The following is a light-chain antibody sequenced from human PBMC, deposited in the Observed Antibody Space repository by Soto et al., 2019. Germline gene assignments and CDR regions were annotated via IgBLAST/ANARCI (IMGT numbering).Light chain of an antibody. V-gene: IGKV3-11*01. J-gene: IGKJ4*01. CDR2: DAS. Sequence: EIVLPQSPATLSLSPGASAPLSCRASQSVRSYLAWYQQKPGQAPRLLIHDASNRATGIPDRFSGSGSGTDFTLTISSLEPEEFAVYYCKQRSNWPLTFGGGTKVDIK. CDR1: QSVRSY. CDR3: KQRSNWPLT.